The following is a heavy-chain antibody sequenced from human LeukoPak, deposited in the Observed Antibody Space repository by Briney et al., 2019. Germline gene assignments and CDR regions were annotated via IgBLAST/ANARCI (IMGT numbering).Heavy chain of an antibody. CDR3: AVTPSYSSSWYVGY. J-gene: IGHJ4*02. V-gene: IGHV4-30-4*01. D-gene: IGHD6-13*01. CDR2: IYYSGST. CDR1: GGSISSGDYY. Sequence: SETLSLTCTVSGGSISSGDYYWSWIRQPPGKGLEWIGYIYYSGSTYYNPSLKSRVTVSVDTSKSQFSLKLSSVTAADTAVYYCAVTPSYSSSWYVGYWGQGTLVTVSS.